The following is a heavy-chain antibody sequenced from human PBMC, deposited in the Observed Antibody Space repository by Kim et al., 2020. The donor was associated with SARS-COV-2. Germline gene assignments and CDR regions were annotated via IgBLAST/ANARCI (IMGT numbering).Heavy chain of an antibody. CDR3: AAGTGRSDFDY. D-gene: IGHD1-26*01. CDR2: AKGRTDGGTI. Sequence: GGSLRLSCAASGFTFSNAWMSWVRQAPGKGLEWVGRAKGRTDGGTIDYGASVKGRFTISRDDSENTLSLSLQMNSLKIEDTAVYYCAAGTGRSDFDYWGQGTLVTVSS. J-gene: IGHJ4*02. V-gene: IGHV3-15*01. CDR1: GFTFSNAW.